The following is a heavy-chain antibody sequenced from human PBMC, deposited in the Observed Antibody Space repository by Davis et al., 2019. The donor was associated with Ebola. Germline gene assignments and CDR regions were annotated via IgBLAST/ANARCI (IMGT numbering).Heavy chain of an antibody. Sequence: GESLKISCAASGFTFSSYAMSWVRQAPGKGLEWVSAISGSGGSTYYADSVKGRSTISRDNAKNSLYLQMNSLRAEDTAVYYCARGGAGGSIVVVPDLFDYWGQGTLVTVSS. J-gene: IGHJ4*02. CDR3: ARGGAGGSIVVVPDLFDY. CDR1: GFTFSSYA. V-gene: IGHV3-23*01. CDR2: ISGSGGST. D-gene: IGHD2-2*01.